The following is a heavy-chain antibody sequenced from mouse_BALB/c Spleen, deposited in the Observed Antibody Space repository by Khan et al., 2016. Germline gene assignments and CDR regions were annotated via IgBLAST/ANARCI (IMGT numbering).Heavy chain of an antibody. CDR1: GFTFSSYA. CDR2: ISSGGSYT. V-gene: IGHV5-9-3*01. Sequence: EVELVESGGGLVKPGGSLKLSCAASGFTFSSYAMSWVRQTPERRLEWVATISSGGSYTYYPDSVTGRFTISRDNAKNTLYLQMSSLRSKYTAMYYCASLDGYYDAYWGQGTLVAVSA. J-gene: IGHJ3*01. CDR3: ASLDGYYDAY. D-gene: IGHD2-3*01.